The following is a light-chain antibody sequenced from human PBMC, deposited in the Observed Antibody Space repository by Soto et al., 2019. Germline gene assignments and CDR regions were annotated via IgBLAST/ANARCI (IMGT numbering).Light chain of an antibody. CDR3: QQYNGPIT. CDR1: QTISSW. Sequence: DIQMTQSPSTLSGSVGDRVTITCRSSQTISSWLAWYQQKPGKAPKLLIYKASTLKSGVPSRFSGSGSGTEFTLTISSLQPDDFATYYCQQYNGPITFGQGTRLEI. J-gene: IGKJ5*01. CDR2: KAS. V-gene: IGKV1-5*03.